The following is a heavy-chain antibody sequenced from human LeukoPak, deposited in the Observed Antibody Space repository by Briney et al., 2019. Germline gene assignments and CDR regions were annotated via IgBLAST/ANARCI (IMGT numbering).Heavy chain of an antibody. D-gene: IGHD3-22*01. J-gene: IGHJ4*02. V-gene: IGHV3-21*01. Sequence: GGSLRLSCAASGFTFSSYSMNWVRQAPGKGLEWVSSISSSSSYIYYADSVKGRFTISRDNAKNSLYLQMNSLRAEDTAVYYCARDPTYCYDSSGFDDYWGQGTLVTVSS. CDR3: ARDPTYCYDSSGFDDY. CDR2: ISSSSSYI. CDR1: GFTFSSYS.